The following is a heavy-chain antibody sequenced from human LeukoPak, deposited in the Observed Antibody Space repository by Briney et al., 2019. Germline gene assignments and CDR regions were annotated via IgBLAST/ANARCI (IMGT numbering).Heavy chain of an antibody. CDR1: GGTFSSYA. Sequence: ASVKVSCKASGGTFSSYAISWVRQAPGQGLEWMGWINPNTGHTAYAQKFQGRVTITRNTSISTAYMELSSLRSEDTAVYYCARVPPARLLSDRYFDLWGRGTLVTVSS. CDR2: INPNTGHT. CDR3: ARVPPARLLSDRYFDL. V-gene: IGHV1-8*03. J-gene: IGHJ2*01. D-gene: IGHD6-6*01.